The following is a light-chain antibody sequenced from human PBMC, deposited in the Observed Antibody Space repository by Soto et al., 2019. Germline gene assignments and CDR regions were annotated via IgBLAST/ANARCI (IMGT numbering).Light chain of an antibody. Sequence: DIQMTQSPYSLSASVGDRVTITCRASQSISSDLNWYQQKPGKAPKLLIYAASSLQSGVPSRFSGSGSGTYFTLTISSLQPEDFATYYCQQSYSTPLTFGGGTKVEIK. V-gene: IGKV1-39*01. CDR1: QSISSD. CDR3: QQSYSTPLT. J-gene: IGKJ4*01. CDR2: AAS.